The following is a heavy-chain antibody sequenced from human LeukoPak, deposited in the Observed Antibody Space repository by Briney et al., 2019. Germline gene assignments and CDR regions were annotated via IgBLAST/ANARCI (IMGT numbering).Heavy chain of an antibody. CDR2: ISSSGSTI. V-gene: IGHV3-48*03. CDR3: ARADYYDSSGGDY. D-gene: IGHD3-22*01. Sequence: GGSLRLSCAASGFTFSSYEMNWVRQAPGKGLEWVSYISSSGSTIYYADSVKGRFTISRDNAKNSLYLQMNSLRAEDTAVYYCARADYYDSSGGDYWGQGTLVTVSS. J-gene: IGHJ4*02. CDR1: GFTFSSYE.